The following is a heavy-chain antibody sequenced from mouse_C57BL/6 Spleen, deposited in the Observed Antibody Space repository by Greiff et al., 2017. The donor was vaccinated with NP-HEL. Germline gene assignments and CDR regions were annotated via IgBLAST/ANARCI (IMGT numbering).Heavy chain of an antibody. J-gene: IGHJ3*01. Sequence: QVQLQQSGPGLVQPSQSLSITCTVSGFSLTSYGVHWVRQSPGKGLEWLGVIWRGGSTDYNAAFMSRLSITKDNSKSQVFFKMNSLQADDTAIYYCAKSYYYGSSWFAYWGQGTLVTVSA. D-gene: IGHD1-1*01. CDR2: IWRGGST. V-gene: IGHV2-5*01. CDR3: AKSYYYGSSWFAY. CDR1: GFSLTSYG.